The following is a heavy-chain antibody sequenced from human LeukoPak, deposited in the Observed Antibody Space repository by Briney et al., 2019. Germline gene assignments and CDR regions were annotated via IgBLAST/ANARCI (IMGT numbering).Heavy chain of an antibody. J-gene: IGHJ6*03. D-gene: IGHD4-17*01. CDR3: ARSGDTVTTRYYYMDV. Sequence: PGGSLRLSCAASRFTFSSYWMSWVRQAPGKGLDWVANIKQNGSEKYYVDSVKGRFTISRDNAKNSLYLQMNSLRVEDTAVYYCARSGDTVTTRYYYMDVWGKGTTVTVSS. CDR1: RFTFSSYW. CDR2: IKQNGSEK. V-gene: IGHV3-7*01.